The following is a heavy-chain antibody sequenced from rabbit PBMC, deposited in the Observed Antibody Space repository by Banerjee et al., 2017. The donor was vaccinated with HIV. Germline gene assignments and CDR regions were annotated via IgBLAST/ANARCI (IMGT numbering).Heavy chain of an antibody. CDR2: IYTGDGST. D-gene: IGHD1-1*01. V-gene: IGHV1S45*01. Sequence: QEQLVESGGGLVTLGGSLKLTCKASGIDFSSSHYMCWVRQAPGKGLEWIGCIYTGDGSTYYASWVNGRFTISKTSSTTVTLQMTSLTAADTATYFCARESAYYLTRLDLWGQGTLVTVS. CDR1: GIDFSSSHY. J-gene: IGHJ3*01. CDR3: ARESAYYLTRLDL.